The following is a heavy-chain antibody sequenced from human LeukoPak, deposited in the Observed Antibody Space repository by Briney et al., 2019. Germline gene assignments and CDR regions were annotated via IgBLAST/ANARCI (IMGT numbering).Heavy chain of an antibody. J-gene: IGHJ6*03. V-gene: IGHV3-48*03. D-gene: IGHD6-13*01. CDR2: ISSSGSTI. CDR1: GFTFSSYE. Sequence: GGSLRLSCAASGFTFSSYEMNWVRQAPGKGLEWVSYISSSGSTIYYADSVKGRFTISRDNAKNSLYLEMNSLRAEDTDVYYCASIAAAGHYYYYYMDVWGKGTTVTISS. CDR3: ASIAAAGHYYYYYMDV.